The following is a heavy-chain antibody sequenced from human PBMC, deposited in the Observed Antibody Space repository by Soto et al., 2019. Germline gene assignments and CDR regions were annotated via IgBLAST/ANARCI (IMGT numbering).Heavy chain of an antibody. CDR3: AKDWSGVTATVDY. Sequence: PGGSLRLSCVASGFTFSSYAMSWVRQSPGKGLEWVSAINTGGGSTYYADSVKGRFTISRDNSKNTLYLQMNSLRDEDTAVYYCAKDWSGVTATVDYWGQGTLVTVSS. CDR2: INTGGGST. J-gene: IGHJ4*02. CDR1: GFTFSSYA. V-gene: IGHV3-23*01. D-gene: IGHD2-21*02.